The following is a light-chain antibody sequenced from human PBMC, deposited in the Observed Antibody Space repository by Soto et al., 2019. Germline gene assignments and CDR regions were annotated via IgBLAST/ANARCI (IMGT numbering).Light chain of an antibody. CDR1: QSVSSSY. CDR2: GAS. CDR3: QQYGSSRT. J-gene: IGKJ1*01. V-gene: IGKV3-20*01. Sequence: EIVLTQSPGTLSLSPGERATLSCRASQSVSSSYLAWYQQKPGQAPRLLIYGASSRATGIPDRFSGSGSGTDFTLTISRLEAEGFAVYYCQQYGSSRTFGQGTKVDSK.